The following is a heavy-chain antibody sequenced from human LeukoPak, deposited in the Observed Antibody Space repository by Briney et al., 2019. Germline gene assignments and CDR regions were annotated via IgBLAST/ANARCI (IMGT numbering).Heavy chain of an antibody. D-gene: IGHD2-2*02. Sequence: SVRVSCKASGGTFSSYAISWVRQAPGQGLEWMGGIIPIFGTANYAQKFQGRVTITADESTSTAYMELSSLRSEDTAVYYCARAPGRVLVVPAAIRGAFDIWGQGTMVTVSS. CDR1: GGTFSSYA. V-gene: IGHV1-69*01. CDR2: IIPIFGTA. CDR3: ARAPGRVLVVPAAIRGAFDI. J-gene: IGHJ3*02.